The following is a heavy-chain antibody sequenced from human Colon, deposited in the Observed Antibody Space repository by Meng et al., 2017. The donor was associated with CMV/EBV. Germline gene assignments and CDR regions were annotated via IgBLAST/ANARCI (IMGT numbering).Heavy chain of an antibody. D-gene: IGHD1-26*01. CDR2: IRYDGTIT. J-gene: IGHJ4*02. CDR1: GFTFSAYG. V-gene: IGHV3-30*02. CDR3: AKDFGAQGVGATPNY. Sequence: GESLKISCAASGFTFSAYGMHWVRQAPGKGLEWVAFIRYDGTITYSEDSVKGRFTISRDTSKNTLYLQMNSLRVEDTAVYYCAKDFGAQGVGATPNYWGQGTLVTVS.